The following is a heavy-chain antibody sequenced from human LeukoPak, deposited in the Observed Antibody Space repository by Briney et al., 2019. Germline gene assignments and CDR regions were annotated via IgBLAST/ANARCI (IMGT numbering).Heavy chain of an antibody. CDR1: GGSISSGGYY. CDR2: IYYSEST. CDR3: TTEYSTMIVS. D-gene: IGHD3-22*01. Sequence: SETLSLTCTVSGGSISSGGYYWSWIRQHPGKGLEWIGYIYYSESTYYNPSHKSRVTISVDTSKNQFSLKLSSVTAADTAVYYCTTEYSTMIVSWGQGTLVTVSS. J-gene: IGHJ5*02. V-gene: IGHV4-31*03.